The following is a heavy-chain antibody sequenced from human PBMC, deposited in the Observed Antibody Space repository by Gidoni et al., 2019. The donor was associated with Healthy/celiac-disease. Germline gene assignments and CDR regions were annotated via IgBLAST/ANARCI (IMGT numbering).Heavy chain of an antibody. V-gene: IGHV3-23*01. J-gene: IGHJ4*02. CDR3: ASTRGYSYGYIDY. Sequence: EVQLLESGGGLVQPGGSLRLSCAASGFTFSSYAMSWVRQAPGKGLEWVSAISGSGGSTYYADSVKGRFTISRDNSKNTLYLQMNSLRAEDTAVYYGASTRGYSYGYIDYWGQGTLVTVSS. CDR1: GFTFSSYA. CDR2: ISGSGGST. D-gene: IGHD5-18*01.